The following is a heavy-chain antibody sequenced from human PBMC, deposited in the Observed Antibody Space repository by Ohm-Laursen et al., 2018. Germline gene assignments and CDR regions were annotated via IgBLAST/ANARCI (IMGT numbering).Heavy chain of an antibody. CDR2: ISYTGYT. CDR1: GGSFTGHY. D-gene: IGHD4-23*01. CDR3: ARGSNEYGGLYFPH. V-gene: IGHV4-59*11. Sequence: ETLSLTCTVSGGSFTGHYWSWIRQPPGKGLEWIGHISYTGYTSYKSSLKSRVTISLDTSRKHFSLRLASLAAADTAVYYCARGSNEYGGLYFPHWGQGTLVTVSS. J-gene: IGHJ1*01.